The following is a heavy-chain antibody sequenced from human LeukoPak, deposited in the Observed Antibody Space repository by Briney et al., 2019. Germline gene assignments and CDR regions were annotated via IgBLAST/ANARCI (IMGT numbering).Heavy chain of an antibody. CDR1: GGSLSIYY. D-gene: IGHD3-16*01. Sequence: PSETLSLTCTVSGGSLSIYYWSWIRQPAGKGLEWIGRIYTSGSTNYNPALKSRVTMSVDTSKNQFSLKLSSVTAADTAVYYCARVGDYALKDWGQGTLVTVSS. V-gene: IGHV4-4*07. J-gene: IGHJ4*02. CDR3: ARVGDYALKD. CDR2: IYTSGST.